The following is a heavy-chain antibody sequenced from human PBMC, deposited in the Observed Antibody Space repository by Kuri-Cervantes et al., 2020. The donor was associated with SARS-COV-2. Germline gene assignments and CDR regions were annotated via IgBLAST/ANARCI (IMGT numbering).Heavy chain of an antibody. V-gene: IGHV1-18*01. CDR3: ARGVPYYFDGTVSLRYYLDY. D-gene: IGHD3-22*01. CDR1: GYTFTAYG. J-gene: IGHJ4*02. Sequence: ASVKVSCKASGYTFTAYGITWVRQAPGQGLEWMGWTSVHNGNTNYAQKFQDRVTMTTDTSTGTAYMELRSLRSDDTAVYYCARGVPYYFDGTVSLRYYLDYWGQGTLVTVSS. CDR2: TSVHNGNT.